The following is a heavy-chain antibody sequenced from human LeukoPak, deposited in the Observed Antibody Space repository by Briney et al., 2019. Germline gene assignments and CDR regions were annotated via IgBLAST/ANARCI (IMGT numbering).Heavy chain of an antibody. J-gene: IGHJ4*02. V-gene: IGHV3-23*01. CDR1: GFTFSNYA. D-gene: IGHD3-10*01. CDR3: AKGFMVRGVIPDC. CDR2: ITGSGDST. Sequence: PGGSLRLSCAASGFTFSNYAMSWVRQAPGKGLEWVSAITGSGDSTYYADSVKGRFTISRDNSENTLFLQMNSLRAEDTAIYYCAKGFMVRGVIPDCWGQGTLVAVSS.